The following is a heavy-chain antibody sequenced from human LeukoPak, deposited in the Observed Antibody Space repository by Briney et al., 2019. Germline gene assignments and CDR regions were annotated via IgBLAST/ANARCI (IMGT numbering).Heavy chain of an antibody. CDR1: GFTFSNYW. CDR2: LNSDGSST. CDR3: AKARPTMVRGVIITRGFDY. V-gene: IGHV3-74*01. J-gene: IGHJ4*02. Sequence: GGSLRLSCAASGFTFSNYWMHWVRQAPGKGLVWVSRLNSDGSSTNYADSVKGRFTISRDNAKNTLYLQMNSLRAEDTALYYCAKARPTMVRGVIITRGFDYGGQGTLVTVSS. D-gene: IGHD3-10*01.